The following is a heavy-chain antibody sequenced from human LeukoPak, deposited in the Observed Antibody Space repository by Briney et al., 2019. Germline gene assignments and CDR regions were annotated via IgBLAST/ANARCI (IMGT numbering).Heavy chain of an antibody. D-gene: IGHD6-13*01. CDR3: ARQGIRHSSSWPFDY. V-gene: IGHV4-59*08. CDR2: IYNSGTT. CDR1: GGSISGYY. J-gene: IGHJ4*02. Sequence: PSETLSLTCTVSGGSISGYYWSWIRQPPGKGLEWIGYIYNSGTTNYNPSLKSRVSISVDTSKNQFSLNLSSVTAADTAVYYCARQGIRHSSSWPFDYWAREPWSPSP.